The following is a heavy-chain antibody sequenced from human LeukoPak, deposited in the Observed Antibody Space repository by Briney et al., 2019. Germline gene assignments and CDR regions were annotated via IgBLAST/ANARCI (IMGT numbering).Heavy chain of an antibody. CDR2: IIPTFGTA. Sequence: SVKVSCKASGGTFSSYAISWVRQAPGQGLEWMGGIIPTFGTANYAQKFQGRVTITADESTSTAYMELSSLRSEDTAVYYCARDAPYCGGDCYSGLRMIYWGQGTLVTVSS. CDR3: ARDAPYCGGDCYSGLRMIY. V-gene: IGHV1-69*13. D-gene: IGHD2-21*02. CDR1: GGTFSSYA. J-gene: IGHJ4*02.